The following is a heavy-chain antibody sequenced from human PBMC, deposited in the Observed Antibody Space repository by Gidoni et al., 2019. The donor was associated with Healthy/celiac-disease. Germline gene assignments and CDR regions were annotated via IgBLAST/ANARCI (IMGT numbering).Heavy chain of an antibody. CDR1: GFTFSSYG. J-gene: IGHJ6*02. CDR2: IWYDGSNK. V-gene: IGHV3-33*01. D-gene: IGHD6-19*01. CDR3: ARDGYSSGWSPYYYGMDV. Sequence: QVQLVESGGGVVQPGRSLRLSCAASGFTFSSYGMHWVRQAPGKGLEWVAVIWYDGSNKYYADSVEGRFTISRDNSMNTLYLQMNSLRAEDTAVYYCARDGYSSGWSPYYYGMDVWGQGTTVTVSS.